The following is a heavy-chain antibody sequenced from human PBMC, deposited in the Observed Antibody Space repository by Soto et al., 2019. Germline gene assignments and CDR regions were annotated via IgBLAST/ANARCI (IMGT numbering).Heavy chain of an antibody. J-gene: IGHJ3*02. CDR1: VFPFADYA. CDR2: ISWNSGSI. CDR3: AKDMYCSGGSCYRDYDAFDI. Sequence: PGGSMRLSCAASVFPFADYAMHWVRQAPGKGLEWVSGISWNSGSIGYADSVKGRFTISRDNAKNSLYLQMNSLRAEDTALYYCAKDMYCSGGSCYRDYDAFDIWGQGTMVTVSS. D-gene: IGHD2-15*01. V-gene: IGHV3-9*01.